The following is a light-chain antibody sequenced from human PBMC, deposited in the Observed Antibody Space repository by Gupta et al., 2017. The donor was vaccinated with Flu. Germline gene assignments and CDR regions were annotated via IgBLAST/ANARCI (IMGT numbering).Light chain of an antibody. CDR3: QQYDNLPPRLT. J-gene: IGKJ4*01. V-gene: IGKV1-33*01. CDR2: DAS. Sequence: SLSASVGDRVTITCQASQDISNYLNWYQQKPGKAPKLLIYDASNLETGVPSRFSGSGSGTDFTFTISSLQPEDIATYYCQQYDNLPPRLTFGGGTKVEIK. CDR1: QDISNY.